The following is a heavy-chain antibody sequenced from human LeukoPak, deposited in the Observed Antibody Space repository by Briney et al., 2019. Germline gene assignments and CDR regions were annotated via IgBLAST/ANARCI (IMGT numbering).Heavy chain of an antibody. CDR1: GGSFSGYY. D-gene: IGHD1-26*01. CDR2: INHSGST. V-gene: IGHV4-34*01. Sequence: PETLSLTCAVYGGSFSGYYWSWIRQPPGKGLEWIGEINHSGSTNYNPSLKSRVTISVDTSKNQFPLKLSSVTAADTAVYYCASQLVGATWGYFDYWGQGTLVTVSS. J-gene: IGHJ4*02. CDR3: ASQLVGATWGYFDY.